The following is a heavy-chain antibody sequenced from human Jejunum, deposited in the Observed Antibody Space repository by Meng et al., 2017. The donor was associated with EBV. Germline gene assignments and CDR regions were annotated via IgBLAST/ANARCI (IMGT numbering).Heavy chain of an antibody. CDR1: VGSLSGHE. V-gene: IGHV4-34*02. CDR3: ASRALYYFDS. D-gene: IGHD2-2*02. CDR2: MNPGGTA. Sequence: VELQQWGAGLFKPSGTLSLTCGVYVGSLSGHEWSWIRQPPGKGLEWLGEMNPGGTATYNSSLQSRVSMSVDTSKNQFLLRLTSVTAADTAVYYCASRALYYFDSWGQGTLVTVSS. J-gene: IGHJ4*02.